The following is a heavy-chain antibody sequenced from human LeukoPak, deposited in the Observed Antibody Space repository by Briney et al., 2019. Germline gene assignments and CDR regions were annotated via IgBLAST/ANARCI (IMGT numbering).Heavy chain of an antibody. CDR3: ARDRGAGTTDGIFDY. V-gene: IGHV1-69*13. D-gene: IGHD1-1*01. CDR2: IIPIFGTA. Sequence: ASVTVSCKASGYTFTGYYMHWVRQAPGQGLEWMGGIIPIFGTANYAQKFQGRVTITADESTSTAYMELSSLRSEDTAVYYCARDRGAGTTDGIFDYWGQGTLVTVSS. CDR1: GYTFTGYY. J-gene: IGHJ4*02.